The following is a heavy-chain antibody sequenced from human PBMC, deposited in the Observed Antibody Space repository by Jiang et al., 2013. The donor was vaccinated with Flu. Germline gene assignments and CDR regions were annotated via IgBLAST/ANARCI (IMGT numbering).Heavy chain of an antibody. J-gene: IGHJ4*02. CDR1: GFTFSSYG. CDR3: ARAGVGGLDDY. CDR2: IWYDGSNK. V-gene: IGHV3-33*01. Sequence: QLLESGGGVVQPGRSLRLSCAASGFTFSSYGMHWVRQAPGKGLEWVAVIWYDGSNKYYADSVKGRFTISRDNSKNTLYLQMNSLRAEDTAVYYCARAGVGGLDDYWGQGTLVTVSS. D-gene: IGHD3-10*01.